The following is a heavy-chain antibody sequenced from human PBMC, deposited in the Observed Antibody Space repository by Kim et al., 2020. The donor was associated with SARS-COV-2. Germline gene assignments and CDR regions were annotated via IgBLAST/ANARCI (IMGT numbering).Heavy chain of an antibody. D-gene: IGHD6-6*01. CDR2: IIPILGIA. V-gene: IGHV1-69*04. J-gene: IGHJ5*02. CDR1: GGTFSSYA. Sequence: SVKVSCKASGGTFSSYAISWVRQAPGQGLEWMGRIIPILGIANYAQKFQGRVTITADKSTSTAYMELSSLRSEDTAVYYCARVEGGSSLLLAFDPWGQGTLVTVSS. CDR3: ARVEGGSSLLLAFDP.